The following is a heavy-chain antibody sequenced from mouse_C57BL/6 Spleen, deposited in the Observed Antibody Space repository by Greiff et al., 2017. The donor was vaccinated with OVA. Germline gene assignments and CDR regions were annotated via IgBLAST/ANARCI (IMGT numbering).Heavy chain of an antibody. CDR2: IRLKSDNYAT. D-gene: IGHD2-5*01. CDR1: GFTFSNYW. V-gene: IGHV6-3*01. Sequence: EVQVEESGGGLVQPGGSMKLSCVASGFTFSNYWMNWVRQSPEKGLEWVAQIRLKSDNYATHYAESVKGRFTISRDDSKSSVYLQMNNLRAEDTGIYYCTGVDSNYVGWYFDVWGTGTTVTVSS. J-gene: IGHJ1*03. CDR3: TGVDSNYVGWYFDV.